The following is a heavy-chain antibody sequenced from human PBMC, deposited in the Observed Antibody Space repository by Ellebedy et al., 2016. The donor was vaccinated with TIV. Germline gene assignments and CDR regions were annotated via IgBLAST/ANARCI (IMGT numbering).Heavy chain of an antibody. CDR3: ARDAHYDFWSGYYNWFDP. D-gene: IGHD3-3*01. J-gene: IGHJ5*02. CDR1: RGTFSSYA. Sequence: SVKVSXKASRGTFSSYAISWVRQAPGQGLEWMGGIIPIFGTANYAQKFQGRVTITADESTSTAYMELRSLRSDDTAVYYCARDAHYDFWSGYYNWFDPWGQGTLVTVSS. CDR2: IIPIFGTA. V-gene: IGHV1-69*13.